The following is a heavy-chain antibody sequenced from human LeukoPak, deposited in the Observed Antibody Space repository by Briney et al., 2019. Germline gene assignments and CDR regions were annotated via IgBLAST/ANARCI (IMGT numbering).Heavy chain of an antibody. CDR3: ATLYSGYDYSAAEYSD. Sequence: GASVKVSCKASGYTFTGYYMHWVRQAPGQGLEWMGWINPNSGGTNYAQKFQGRVTMTRDTSISTAYMEMSRLRSDDTAVYYCATLYSGYDYSAAEYSDWGQGTLVTVSA. V-gene: IGHV1-2*02. CDR1: GYTFTGYY. D-gene: IGHD5-12*01. J-gene: IGHJ4*02. CDR2: INPNSGGT.